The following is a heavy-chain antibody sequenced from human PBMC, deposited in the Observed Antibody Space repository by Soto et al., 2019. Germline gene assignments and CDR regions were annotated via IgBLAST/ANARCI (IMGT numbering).Heavy chain of an antibody. CDR3: AWEWARGLDV. V-gene: IGHV1-8*01. D-gene: IGHD3-3*01. CDR1: GYTFTSYD. CDR2: MNPNSANT. Sequence: QVQLVQSGAEVKKPGASVKVSCKASGYTFTSYDITWVRQATGQGLEWMGWMNPNSANTGYAQKFQGRVTMTRNTSTSTAYMELSSPRSEDTAVYYCAWEWARGLDVWGQGTTVTVSS. J-gene: IGHJ6*02.